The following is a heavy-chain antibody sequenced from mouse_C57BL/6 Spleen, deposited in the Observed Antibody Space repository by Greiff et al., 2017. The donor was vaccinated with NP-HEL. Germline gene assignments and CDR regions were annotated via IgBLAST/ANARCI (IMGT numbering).Heavy chain of an antibody. D-gene: IGHD2-2*01. CDR2: IDPSDSYT. V-gene: IGHV1-69*01. CDR1: GYTFTSYW. J-gene: IGHJ4*01. CDR3: ARWDYGYAYAMDY. Sequence: VQLQQPGAELVMPGASVKLSCKASGYTFTSYWMHWVKQRPGQGLEWIGEIDPSDSYTNYNQKFKGKSTLTVDKSSSTAYMQLSSLTSEDSAVYYCARWDYGYAYAMDYWGQGTSVTVSS.